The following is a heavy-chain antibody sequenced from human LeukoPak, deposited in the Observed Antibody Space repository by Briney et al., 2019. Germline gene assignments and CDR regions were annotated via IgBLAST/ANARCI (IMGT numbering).Heavy chain of an antibody. V-gene: IGHV3-30*04. CDR1: GFTFSTFA. Sequence: GRSLRLSCAASGFTFSTFAMHWVRQAPGKGLEWVAVISDDGSNKYYADSVKGRFTISRDNSKNTLYLQINSLRAEDTAVYYCARDAGGSGTNWFDPWGQGTLVTVSS. CDR3: ARDAGGSGTNWFDP. CDR2: ISDDGSNK. D-gene: IGHD3-10*01. J-gene: IGHJ5*02.